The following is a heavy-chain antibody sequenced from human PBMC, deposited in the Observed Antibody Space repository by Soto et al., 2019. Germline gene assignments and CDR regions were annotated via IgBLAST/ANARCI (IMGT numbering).Heavy chain of an antibody. Sequence: QVQLVESGGGVVQSGRSLRLSCAASGFTFSRYTMHWVRQAPGKGLEWVAVTSYDGSTKYYADSVKGRFTISRDNNNNTLFLQVNSLRAEDTAVYYCAKDGGFDYGFWYFDLWGRGTLVTVSS. CDR3: AKDGGFDYGFWYFDL. D-gene: IGHD4-17*01. J-gene: IGHJ2*01. V-gene: IGHV3-30-3*01. CDR1: GFTFSRYT. CDR2: TSYDGSTK.